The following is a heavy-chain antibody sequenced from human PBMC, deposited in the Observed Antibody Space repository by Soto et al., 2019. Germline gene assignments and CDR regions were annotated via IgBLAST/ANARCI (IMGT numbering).Heavy chain of an antibody. Sequence: SETLSLTCAVYGGSFSGYYWGWIRQPPGKXLEWIGEINHSGSTNYNPSLKSRVTISVDTSKNQFSLKLSSVSAADTAVYYCARGPIRYCSSTSCPWSDAFDIWGQGPMVTVSS. V-gene: IGHV4-34*01. CDR2: INHSGST. CDR1: GGSFSGYY. CDR3: ARGPIRYCSSTSCPWSDAFDI. J-gene: IGHJ3*02. D-gene: IGHD2-2*01.